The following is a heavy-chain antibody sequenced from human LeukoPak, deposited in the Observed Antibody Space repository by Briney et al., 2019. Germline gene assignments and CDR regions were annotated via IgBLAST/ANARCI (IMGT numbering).Heavy chain of an antibody. Sequence: ASVKVSCKASGGTFSSYAISWVRQAPGQGLEWMGGIIPIFGTANYAQKFQGRVTITTDESTSTAYMELSSLSSEDTAVYYCARKCSSTSCYTGGHDAFDIWGQGTMVTVSS. CDR2: IIPIFGTA. J-gene: IGHJ3*02. CDR3: ARKCSSTSCYTGGHDAFDI. CDR1: GGTFSSYA. V-gene: IGHV1-69*05. D-gene: IGHD2-2*02.